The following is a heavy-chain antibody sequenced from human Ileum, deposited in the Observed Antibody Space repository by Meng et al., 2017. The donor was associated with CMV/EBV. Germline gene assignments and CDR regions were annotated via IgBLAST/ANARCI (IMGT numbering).Heavy chain of an antibody. D-gene: IGHD2-15*01. CDR1: GGSISSGGFY. CDR2: IKDSGGT. J-gene: IGHJ4*02. V-gene: IGHV4-39*07. Sequence: QVQLQESGPGLVKPPEPLSPTCPVSGGSISSGGFYWGWIRQPPGKELEWIGTIKDSGGTSYKPSLRSRVTVSADTSKNKFSLSLSSVTAADTAVYYCARDAGSAQSDYWGQGTLVTVSS. CDR3: ARDAGSAQSDY.